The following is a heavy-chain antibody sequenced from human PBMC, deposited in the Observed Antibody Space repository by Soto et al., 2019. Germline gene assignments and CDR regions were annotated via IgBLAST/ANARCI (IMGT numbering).Heavy chain of an antibody. D-gene: IGHD6-6*01. V-gene: IGHV5-10-1*01. CDR3: ARRAGSSSVDY. CDR1: GYSFTSYW. Sequence: GESLKISCKSSGYSFTSYWISWVRQMPGKGLEWMGRIDPSDSYTNYSPSFQGHVTISADKSISTAYLQWSSRKASDTAMYYCARRAGSSSVDYWGQGTLVTVSS. J-gene: IGHJ4*02. CDR2: IDPSDSYT.